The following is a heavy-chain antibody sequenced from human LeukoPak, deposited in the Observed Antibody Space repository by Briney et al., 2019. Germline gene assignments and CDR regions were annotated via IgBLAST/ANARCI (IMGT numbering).Heavy chain of an antibody. V-gene: IGHV3-23*01. J-gene: IGHJ5*02. CDR1: GFIFNNFG. CDR3: AKGSSGYFADL. CDR2: ISNDGGGT. Sequence: GGSLRLSCTASGFIFNNFGLMWVRQAPGKGLEWVSPISNDGGGTTYADFVKGRFTISRDNSKNTLVLQMNSLRAEDTALYYCAKGSSGYFADLWGQGTLVTVSS. D-gene: IGHD3-22*01.